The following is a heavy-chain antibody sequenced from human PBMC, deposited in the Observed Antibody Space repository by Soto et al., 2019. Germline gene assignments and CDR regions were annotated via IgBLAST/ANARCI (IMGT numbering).Heavy chain of an antibody. Sequence: GCLRLACAASGCTFSVSTMHWVRQAPGEGLEWVGLIRSNPKTYATAYSASLQGRVIISRDDSKNTAYLQMNSLKTDDTAVYYCARVRGELKSAFDIWGQGTMVTVSS. CDR2: IRSNPKTYAT. J-gene: IGHJ3*02. CDR1: GCTFSVST. D-gene: IGHD3-10*01. CDR3: ARVRGELKSAFDI. V-gene: IGHV3-73*01.